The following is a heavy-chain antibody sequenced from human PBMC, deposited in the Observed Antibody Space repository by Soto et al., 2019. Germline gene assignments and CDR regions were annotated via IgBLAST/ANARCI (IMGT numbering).Heavy chain of an antibody. CDR1: GYTLTELS. CDR2: FDPEDGET. Sequence: QVQLVQSGAEVKKPGASVKVSCKVSGYTLTELSMHWVRQAPGKGLEWMGGFDPEDGETIYAQKLQGRVTMTEDTSTDTAYMELSSLRSEDTAVYYWATDARLRFLEWLTLDYWGQGTLVTVSS. J-gene: IGHJ4*02. D-gene: IGHD3-3*01. V-gene: IGHV1-24*01. CDR3: ATDARLRFLEWLTLDY.